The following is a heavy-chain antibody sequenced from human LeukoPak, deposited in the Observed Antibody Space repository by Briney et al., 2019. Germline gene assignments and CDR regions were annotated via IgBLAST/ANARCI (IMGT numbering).Heavy chain of an antibody. CDR3: ARDLNDSSGYYYYAFDI. Sequence: PSETLSLTCAVYGGSFSGYYWSWIRQPPGKGLEWIGEINHSGSTNYNPSLKSRVTISVDTSKNQFSLKLSSVTAADTAVYYCARDLNDSSGYYYYAFDIWGQGTMVTVSS. D-gene: IGHD3-22*01. CDR2: INHSGST. CDR1: GGSFSGYY. J-gene: IGHJ3*02. V-gene: IGHV4-34*01.